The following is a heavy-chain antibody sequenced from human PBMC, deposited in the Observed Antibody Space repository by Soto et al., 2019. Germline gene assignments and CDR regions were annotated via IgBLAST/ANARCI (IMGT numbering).Heavy chain of an antibody. CDR2: INHSGST. CDR1: GGSFIGYY. D-gene: IGHD2-2*01. Sequence: PAETLSLTCSVYGGSFIGYYWSWIRQPPGKGLEWIGEINHSGSTNYNPSLKSRVTISVDTSKNQFSLKLSSVTAADTAVYYCARGGVVVPAAMSHWFDPWGQGTLVTVSS. J-gene: IGHJ5*02. V-gene: IGHV4-34*01. CDR3: ARGGVVVPAAMSHWFDP.